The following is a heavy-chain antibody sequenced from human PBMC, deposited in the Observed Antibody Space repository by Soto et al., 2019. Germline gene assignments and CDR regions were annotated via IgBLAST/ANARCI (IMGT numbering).Heavy chain of an antibody. D-gene: IGHD2-2*02. Sequence: GGSLRLSCAASGFTVSSNYMSWVRQAPGKGLEWVSVIYSGGSTYYADSVKGRFTISRDNSKNTLYLQMNSLRAEDTAVYYCAREGRVVPAAIPDYYYGMDVWGQGTTVTVSS. CDR2: IYSGGST. CDR1: GFTVSSNY. J-gene: IGHJ6*02. CDR3: AREGRVVPAAIPDYYYGMDV. V-gene: IGHV3-53*01.